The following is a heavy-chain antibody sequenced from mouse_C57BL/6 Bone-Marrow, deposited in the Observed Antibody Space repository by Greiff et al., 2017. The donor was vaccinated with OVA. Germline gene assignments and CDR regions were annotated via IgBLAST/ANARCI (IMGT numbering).Heavy chain of an antibody. Sequence: EVQLQESGAELVRPGASVQLSCTASGFNIKDDYMHWVKQRPEQGLEWIGWIAPENGDTEYASKFQGKATITADTSSNTAYLQLSSLTSEDTAVYYCTPAYYSNYRFAYWGQGTLVTVSA. CDR3: TPAYYSNYRFAY. D-gene: IGHD2-5*01. CDR1: GFNIKDDY. V-gene: IGHV14-4*01. CDR2: IAPENGDT. J-gene: IGHJ3*01.